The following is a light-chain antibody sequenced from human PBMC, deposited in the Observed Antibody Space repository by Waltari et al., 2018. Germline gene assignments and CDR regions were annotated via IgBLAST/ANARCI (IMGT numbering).Light chain of an antibody. V-gene: IGLV7-46*01. J-gene: IGLJ3*02. CDR1: TGAVTSGHY. CDR3: LLYYSGARV. CDR2: DTS. Sequence: QAVVTQEPSLTVSPGGTVTLTCGSSTGAVTSGHYPYWFQQKPGQAPRTRIYDTSNKHSWTPARFSGSLLGGKAALTLSGAQPEDEAEYYCLLYYSGARVFGGGTKLTVL.